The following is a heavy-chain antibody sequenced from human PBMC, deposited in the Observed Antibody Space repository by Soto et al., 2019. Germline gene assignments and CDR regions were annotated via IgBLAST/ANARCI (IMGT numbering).Heavy chain of an antibody. V-gene: IGHV3-30*18. D-gene: IGHD2-15*01. CDR2: ISYDGSKK. CDR3: AKDISDCSGGSCYSDYYYYGMDV. J-gene: IGHJ6*02. Sequence: QVQLVESGGGVVQPGRSLRLSCAASGFTFSSFGMHWVRQAPGKGLNWVAFISYDGSKKYYADSVKGRFTISRDNSKNTLHLQMNSLRAEDTAVYSCAKDISDCSGGSCYSDYYYYGMDVWGQGTTVTVSS. CDR1: GFTFSSFG.